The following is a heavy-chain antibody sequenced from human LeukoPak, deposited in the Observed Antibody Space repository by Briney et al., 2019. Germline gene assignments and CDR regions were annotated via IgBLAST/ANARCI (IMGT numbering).Heavy chain of an antibody. J-gene: IGHJ3*02. CDR3: ARVTEMATITPGAFDI. CDR2: INPSGGST. D-gene: IGHD5-24*01. CDR1: GYTFTSYY. V-gene: IGHV1-46*01. Sequence: ASVKVSCKASGYTFTSYYMHWVRQAPGQGLEWMGIINPSGGSTSYAQKFQGRVTMTRDMSTSTVYMELSSLRSEDTAVYYCARVTEMATITPGAFDIWGQGTMVTVSS.